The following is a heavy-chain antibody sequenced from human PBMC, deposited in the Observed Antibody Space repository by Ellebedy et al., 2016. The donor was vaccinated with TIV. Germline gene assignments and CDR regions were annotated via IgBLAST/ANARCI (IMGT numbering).Heavy chain of an antibody. CDR1: GFTFSSYA. Sequence: GESLKISXAGSGFTFSSYAMNWVRQAPGKGLECLSYISNNGDYIYYADSLEGRFTISRDNAWNSLYLQMSNLRAEDTAVYYCARAGNSSNVGAFDFWGQGTVVTVSS. D-gene: IGHD2-2*01. V-gene: IGHV3-21*01. CDR2: ISNNGDYI. CDR3: ARAGNSSNVGAFDF. J-gene: IGHJ3*01.